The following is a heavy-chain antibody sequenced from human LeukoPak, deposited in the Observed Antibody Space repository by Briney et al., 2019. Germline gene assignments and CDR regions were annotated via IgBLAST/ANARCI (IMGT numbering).Heavy chain of an antibody. J-gene: IGHJ6*03. CDR1: GFTFSSYW. D-gene: IGHD2-2*03. Sequence: PGGSLRLSCAASGFTFSSYWMSWVRQAPGKGLEWVANIKQDGSEKYYVDSVKGRFTISRDNAKNSLYLQMNSLRAEDTAVYYCASLDIVVVPAALGYYMDVWGKGTTVTVSS. CDR2: IKQDGSEK. V-gene: IGHV3-7*01. CDR3: ASLDIVVVPAALGYYMDV.